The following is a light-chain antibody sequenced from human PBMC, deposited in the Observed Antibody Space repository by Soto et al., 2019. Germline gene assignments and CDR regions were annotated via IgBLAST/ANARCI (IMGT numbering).Light chain of an antibody. CDR3: LSYTTHCALL. Sequence: QSALTQPASVSGSPGQSITISCTGTIYDVGAYHYVSWYQQFPGKAPKLILYEVSNRPSGISNRFSGFRSGSTASLTVSGHPPEDDAHYFCLSYTTHCALLFGGGTKVTVL. J-gene: IGLJ2*01. CDR1: IYDVGAYHY. V-gene: IGLV2-14*01. CDR2: EVS.